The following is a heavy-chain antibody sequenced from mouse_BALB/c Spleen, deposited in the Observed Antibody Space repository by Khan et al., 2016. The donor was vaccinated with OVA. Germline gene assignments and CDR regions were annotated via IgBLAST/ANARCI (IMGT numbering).Heavy chain of an antibody. Sequence: QVQLKESGAELAKPGASVKMSCKASGYTFTSYWVHWVKQRPGQGLEWIGYINPSSNNTEYNQNFKDKATLTADKSSSTAYMQLSSLTSEDSAVYYCASDRIDYWGQGTTLTVSS. J-gene: IGHJ2*01. CDR2: INPSSNNT. CDR1: GYTFTSYW. V-gene: IGHV1-7*01. CDR3: ASDRIDY.